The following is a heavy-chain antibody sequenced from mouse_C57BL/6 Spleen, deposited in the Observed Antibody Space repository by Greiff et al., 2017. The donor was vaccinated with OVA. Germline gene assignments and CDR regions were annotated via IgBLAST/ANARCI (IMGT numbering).Heavy chain of an antibody. D-gene: IGHD2-2*01. CDR2: IDPEDGET. J-gene: IGHJ3*01. CDR1: GFNIKDYY. V-gene: IGHV14-2*01. Sequence: VQLQQSGAELVKPGASVKLSCTASGFNIKDYYMHWVKQRTEQGMEWIGRIDPEDGETKYAPKFQGKATITADTSSNTAYLQLSSLTSEDTAVYYCARGRMEGDDAPAWFAYWGQGTLVTVSA. CDR3: ARGRMEGDDAPAWFAY.